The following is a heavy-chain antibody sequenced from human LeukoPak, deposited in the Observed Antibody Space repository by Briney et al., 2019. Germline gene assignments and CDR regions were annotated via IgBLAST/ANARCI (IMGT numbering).Heavy chain of an antibody. J-gene: IGHJ2*01. CDR3: ARDAYGDCAAWYFDL. CDR2: IYHSGST. D-gene: IGHD4-17*01. Sequence: SETLSLTCAVSGGSISSGGYSWSWIRQPPGKGLEWIGYIYHSGSTYYNPSLKSRVTISVDRSKNQFSLKLSSVTAADTAVYYCARDAYGDCAAWYFDLWGRGTLVTVSS. V-gene: IGHV4-30-2*01. CDR1: GGSISSGGYS.